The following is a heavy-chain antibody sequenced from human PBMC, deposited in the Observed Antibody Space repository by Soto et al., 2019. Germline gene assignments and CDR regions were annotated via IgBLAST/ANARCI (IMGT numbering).Heavy chain of an antibody. CDR2: ISYDGSNK. CDR3: ARVQKDIVVVPAATPVYYYGMDV. CDR1: GFTFSSYG. J-gene: IGHJ6*02. D-gene: IGHD2-2*01. V-gene: IGHV3-30*03. Sequence: PGGSLRLSCAASGFTFSSYGMHWVRQAPGKGLEWVAVISYDGSNKYYADSVKGRFTISRDNAKNTLYLQMNSLRAEDTAVYYCARVQKDIVVVPAATPVYYYGMDVWGQGTTVTVSS.